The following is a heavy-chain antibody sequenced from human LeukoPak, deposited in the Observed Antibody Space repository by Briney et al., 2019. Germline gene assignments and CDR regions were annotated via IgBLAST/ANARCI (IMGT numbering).Heavy chain of an antibody. CDR3: AKSHDSSGSDY. D-gene: IGHD3-22*01. V-gene: IGHV3-23*01. CDR2: ISGSGGST. Sequence: GGSLRLSCAASGFTFSSYVMSWVRQAPGKGLEWVSAISGSGGSTYYADSVKGRFTISRDNSKNTLYMQMNSLRAEDTAVYYCAKSHDSSGSDYWGQGTLVTVSS. CDR1: GFTFSSYV. J-gene: IGHJ4*02.